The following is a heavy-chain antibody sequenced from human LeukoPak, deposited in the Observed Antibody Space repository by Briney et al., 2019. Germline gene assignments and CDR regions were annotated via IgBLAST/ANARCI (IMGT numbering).Heavy chain of an antibody. CDR3: ATAYSSEIGFDP. Sequence: SETLSLTCTVSGGSISSSSYYWGWIRQPPGKGLEWIGSIYYSGSTYYNPYLKSRVTISVDTSKNQFSLKLSSVTAADTAEYYCATAYSSEIGFDPWGQGTLVTVSS. V-gene: IGHV4-39*01. D-gene: IGHD6-19*01. CDR1: GGSISSSSYY. J-gene: IGHJ5*02. CDR2: IYYSGST.